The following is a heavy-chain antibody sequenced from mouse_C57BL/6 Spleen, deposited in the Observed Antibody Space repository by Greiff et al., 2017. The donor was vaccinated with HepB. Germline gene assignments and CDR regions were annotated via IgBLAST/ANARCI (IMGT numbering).Heavy chain of an antibody. CDR2: ISYDGSN. CDR1: GYSITSGYY. Sequence: EVQLVESGPGLVKPSQSLSLTCSVTGYSITSGYYWNWIRQFPGNKLEWMGYISYDGSNNYNPSLKNRISITRDTSKNQFFLKLNSVTTEDTATYYCASTHFDYWGQGTTLTVSS. V-gene: IGHV3-6*01. J-gene: IGHJ2*01. CDR3: ASTHFDY.